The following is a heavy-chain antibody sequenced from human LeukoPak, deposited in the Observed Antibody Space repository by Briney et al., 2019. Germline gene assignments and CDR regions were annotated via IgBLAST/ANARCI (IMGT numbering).Heavy chain of an antibody. J-gene: IGHJ4*02. V-gene: IGHV3-33*01. Sequence: GGSLRLSCVASGFTFSSHGMHWVRQAPGKGLEWVGVIWFDGSQTYYADSVKGRFTISRDDSKNTLFLQMNSLRGDDTAVYFCAREATYYYRDFWGQGTPVTVSS. CDR3: AREATYYYRDF. D-gene: IGHD3-10*01. CDR1: GFTFSSHG. CDR2: IWFDGSQT.